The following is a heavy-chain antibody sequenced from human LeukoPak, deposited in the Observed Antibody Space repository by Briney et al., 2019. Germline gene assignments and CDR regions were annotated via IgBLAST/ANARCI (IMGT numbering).Heavy chain of an antibody. CDR3: VRDGGMDY. D-gene: IGHD2-15*01. CDR1: GYTFTGYY. CDR2: INPNSGDT. J-gene: IGHJ4*02. V-gene: IGHV1-2*02. Sequence: GASVKVSCKTSGYTFTGYYIHWVRQAPGQGLEWMGWINPNSGDTNFAQKFQGRVTMTRDTSLGTAYMELSSLTSDDTAVYYCVRDGGMDYWGQGSLVTVSS.